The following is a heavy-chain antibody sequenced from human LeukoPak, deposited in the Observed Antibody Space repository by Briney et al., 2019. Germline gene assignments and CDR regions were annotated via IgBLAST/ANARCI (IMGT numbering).Heavy chain of an antibody. V-gene: IGHV1-2*02. Sequence: AAVKVSCKASGYTFTGYYIHWVRQAPVQGLEWMGWINPNINGTNYAQKFQGRVTITADESTSTAYMELSSLRSEDTAVYYCARGHSSGWLFSDAFDIWGQGTMVTVSS. J-gene: IGHJ3*02. CDR2: INPNINGT. CDR1: GYTFTGYY. D-gene: IGHD6-19*01. CDR3: ARGHSSGWLFSDAFDI.